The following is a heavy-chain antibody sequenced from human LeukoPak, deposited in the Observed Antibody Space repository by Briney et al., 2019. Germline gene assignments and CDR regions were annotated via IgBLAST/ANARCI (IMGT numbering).Heavy chain of an antibody. V-gene: IGHV4-39*07. D-gene: IGHD2-15*01. CDR3: ARDIYCSGGSCYSGYYYGMDV. Sequence: SETLSLTCTVSGGSISSSSYYWGWIRQPPGKGLEWIGSIYYSGSTYYNPSLKSRVTISVDTSKNQFSLKLGSVTAADTAVYYCARDIYCSGGSCYSGYYYGMDVWGQGTTVTVSS. J-gene: IGHJ6*02. CDR2: IYYSGST. CDR1: GGSISSSSYY.